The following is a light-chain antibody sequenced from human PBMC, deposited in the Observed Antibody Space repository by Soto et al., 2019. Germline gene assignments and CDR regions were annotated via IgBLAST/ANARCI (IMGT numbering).Light chain of an antibody. CDR3: QQSNSSPPT. CDR2: AAS. CDR1: QSITNY. J-gene: IGKJ3*01. V-gene: IGKV1-39*01. Sequence: KQSPATLSSFTGDRVTLSCRASQSITNYLNWYQHKPGQAPTLLIYAASTLQAGVLSRFRGSGSGTDFTLTISSLQPEDFATYFCQQSNSSPPTFGGGGNVDVK.